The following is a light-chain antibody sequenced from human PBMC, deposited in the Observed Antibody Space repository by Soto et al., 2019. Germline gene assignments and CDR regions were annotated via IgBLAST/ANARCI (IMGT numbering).Light chain of an antibody. CDR3: QQRSNWPPVYT. CDR1: QSVSSY. J-gene: IGKJ2*01. CDR2: DAS. Sequence: EIVLTQSPATLSLSPGERATLSCRASQSVSSYLAWYQQKPGQAPRLLIYDASNRATGIPARFSGSGSGTAFTLTISRREPEDFAVYYCQQRSNWPPVYTFGQGTKLEIK. V-gene: IGKV3-11*01.